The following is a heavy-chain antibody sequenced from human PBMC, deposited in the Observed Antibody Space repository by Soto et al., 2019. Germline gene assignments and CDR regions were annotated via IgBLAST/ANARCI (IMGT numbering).Heavy chain of an antibody. V-gene: IGHV3-30-3*02. CDR1: GLTFSLSA. J-gene: IGHJ4*02. D-gene: IGHD6-19*01. CDR3: AKTVPGTKY. CDR2: ISYEGNTK. Sequence: PGGSLRLSCAASGLTFSLSALHWVRQAPGKGLDWLAVISYEGNTKFYADSVRGRFTISRDNSKNTLYLQMNSLGAEDTAVYYCAKTVPGTKYWGQGTLVTVSS.